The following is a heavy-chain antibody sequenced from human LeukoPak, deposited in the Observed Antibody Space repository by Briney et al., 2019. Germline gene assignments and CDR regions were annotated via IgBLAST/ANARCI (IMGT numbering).Heavy chain of an antibody. D-gene: IGHD6-6*01. V-gene: IGHV3-73*01. CDR3: TRWIAARQFDY. Sequence: GGSLRLSCAASGFPFSGSAMHWVRQASGKGLEWVGRIRSKANSYATAYAASVKGRFTISRDDSKNTAYLQMNSLKTEDTAVYYCTRWIAARQFDYWGQGTLVTVSS. CDR1: GFPFSGSA. CDR2: IRSKANSYAT. J-gene: IGHJ4*02.